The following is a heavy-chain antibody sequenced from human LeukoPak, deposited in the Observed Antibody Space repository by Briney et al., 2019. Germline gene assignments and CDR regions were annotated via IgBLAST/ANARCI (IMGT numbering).Heavy chain of an antibody. V-gene: IGHV3-48*03. Sequence: GGSLRLSCAASGFTFSSYEMNWVRQAPGKGLEWVSYISSSGNTIYYADSVKGRFTVSRDNARNSLYLQMNSLRAEDTAVYYCVRANYYDISGYDYWGQGTLVTVSS. J-gene: IGHJ4*02. CDR1: GFTFSSYE. CDR2: ISSSGNTI. CDR3: VRANYYDISGYDY. D-gene: IGHD3-22*01.